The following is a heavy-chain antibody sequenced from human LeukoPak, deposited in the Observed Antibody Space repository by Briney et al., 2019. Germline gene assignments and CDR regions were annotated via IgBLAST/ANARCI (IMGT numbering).Heavy chain of an antibody. J-gene: IGHJ4*02. Sequence: GGSPRLSCAASGFTFRSYAMHWVRQAPGKGLEWVAVISYDGSNKYYADSVKGRFTISRDNSKNTLYLQMNSLRAEDTAVYYCARPYYYDSSGYDWGFDYWGQGTLVTVSS. D-gene: IGHD3-22*01. V-gene: IGHV3-30-3*01. CDR1: GFTFRSYA. CDR3: ARPYYYDSSGYDWGFDY. CDR2: ISYDGSNK.